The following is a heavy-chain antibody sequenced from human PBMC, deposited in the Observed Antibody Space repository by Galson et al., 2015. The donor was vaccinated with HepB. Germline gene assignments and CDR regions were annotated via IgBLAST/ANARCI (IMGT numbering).Heavy chain of an antibody. CDR3: ATLSYYDSSGAFDN. CDR2: VYPGDSDT. CDR1: GETFTGYW. Sequence: QSGAEVKKPGESLKISCKGSGETFTGYWIAWVRQMPGKGLEWMGIVYPGDSDTKYGPSFQGQVTISADKSINTAYLQWSSLKASDTAMYYCATLSYYDSSGAFDNWGQGILVTVSS. D-gene: IGHD3-22*01. V-gene: IGHV5-51*03. J-gene: IGHJ4*02.